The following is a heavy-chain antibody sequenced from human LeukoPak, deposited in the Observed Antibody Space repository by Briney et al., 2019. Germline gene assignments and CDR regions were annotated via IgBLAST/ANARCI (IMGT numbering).Heavy chain of an antibody. CDR3: AREAMVVTPPFDY. CDR2: IIPIFGTA. CDR1: GGTFSSYA. Sequence: SVKVSCKASGGTFSSYAISWVRQAPGQGLERMGRIIPIFGTANYAQKLQGRVTITTDESTSTAYMELSSLRSEDTAVYYCAREAMVVTPPFDYWGQGTLVTVSS. J-gene: IGHJ4*02. V-gene: IGHV1-69*05. D-gene: IGHD2-21*02.